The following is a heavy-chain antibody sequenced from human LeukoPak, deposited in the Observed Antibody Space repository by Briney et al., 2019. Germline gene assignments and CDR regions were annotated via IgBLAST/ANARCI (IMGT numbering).Heavy chain of an antibody. CDR1: GYTFTDCY. CDR3: ARYCSSDVCDSRYFDY. CDR2: INPHSGAT. J-gene: IGHJ4*02. D-gene: IGHD2-8*01. Sequence: ASVKVSCKTSGYTFTDCYLHWVRQAPGQGLEWIGWINPHSGATKFAQNFQGRVTMTRDTSISTAYMELSSLRVEDTAVYYCARYCSSDVCDSRYFDYWGQGTPVTVSS. V-gene: IGHV1-2*02.